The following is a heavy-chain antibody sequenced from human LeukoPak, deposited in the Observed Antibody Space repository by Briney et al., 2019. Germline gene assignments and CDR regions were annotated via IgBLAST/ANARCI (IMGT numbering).Heavy chain of an antibody. CDR1: GYSISNGYY. D-gene: IGHD6-19*01. J-gene: IGHJ4*02. Sequence: SETLSLTCTVSGYSISNGYYCDWIRQPPGRGLEWIGNIYRSGSTSYSPSLKSRVTISVDTSKNQFSLKVNSVTAADTAVYYCARRHSSGWFYYWGQGTLVTVSS. V-gene: IGHV4-38-2*02. CDR2: IYRSGST. CDR3: ARRHSSGWFYY.